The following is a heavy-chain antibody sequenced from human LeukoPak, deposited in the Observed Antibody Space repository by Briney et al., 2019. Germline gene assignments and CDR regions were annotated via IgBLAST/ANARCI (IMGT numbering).Heavy chain of an antibody. V-gene: IGHV4-34*01. CDR2: INHSGST. Sequence: SETLSLTCAVYGGSFSGYYWSWIRQPPGKGLEWIGEINHSGSTNYNPSPKSRVTISVDTSKNQFSLKLSSVTAADTAVYYCARLAGSGGNYYYYGMDVWGQGTTVTVSS. CDR3: ARLAGSGGNYYYYGMDV. CDR1: GGSFSGYY. J-gene: IGHJ6*02. D-gene: IGHD3-10*01.